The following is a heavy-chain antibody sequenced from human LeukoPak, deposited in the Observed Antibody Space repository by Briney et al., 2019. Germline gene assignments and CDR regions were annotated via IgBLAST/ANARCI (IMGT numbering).Heavy chain of an antibody. CDR2: IKQDGSEK. Sequence: GGSLRLSCAASGFTFSSYWMSWVRQAPGKGLGWVANIKQDGSEKYYVDSVKGRFTISRDNAKNSLYLQMNSLRAEDTAVHYRARSPLRELYIDYWGQGTLVTVSS. V-gene: IGHV3-7*01. J-gene: IGHJ4*02. CDR3: ARSPLRELYIDY. D-gene: IGHD5/OR15-5a*01. CDR1: GFTFSSYW.